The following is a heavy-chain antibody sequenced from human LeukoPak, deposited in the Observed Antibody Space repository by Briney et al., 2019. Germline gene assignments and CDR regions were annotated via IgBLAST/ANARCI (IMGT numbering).Heavy chain of an antibody. V-gene: IGHV4-30-2*01. J-gene: IGHJ4*02. D-gene: IGHD6-13*01. CDR1: GGSISSGGYS. CDR3: ASYSSSLFFDY. CDR2: IYHSEST. Sequence: SQTLSLTCAVSGGSISSGGYSWSWIRQPPGKGLEWIGYIYHSESTYYNPSLKSRVTISVDTSKNQFSLKLSSVTAADTAVYYCASYSSSLFFDYWGQGTLVTVSS.